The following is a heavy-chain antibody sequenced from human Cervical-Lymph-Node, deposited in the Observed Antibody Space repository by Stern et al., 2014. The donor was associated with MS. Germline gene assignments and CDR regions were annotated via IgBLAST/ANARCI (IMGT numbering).Heavy chain of an antibody. CDR3: GTEQYNYNAGDF. Sequence: EVQLVESGGGLVQPGGSLRLSCAASGFTLSNYWMSWVRQAPGKGLEWVANIQQDGSQKNYVDSVKGRFTISRDNAENSLYLQMNGLRVEDTAVYYCGTEQYNYNAGDFWGQGTLVTVSS. D-gene: IGHD3-16*01. CDR1: GFTLSNYW. CDR2: IQQDGSQK. V-gene: IGHV3-7*01. J-gene: IGHJ4*02.